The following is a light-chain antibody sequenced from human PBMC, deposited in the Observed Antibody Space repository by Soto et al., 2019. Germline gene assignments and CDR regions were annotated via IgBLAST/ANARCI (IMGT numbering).Light chain of an antibody. Sequence: EIVSKQFARTVSSSHGERASXSCRASQSVSSNLAWYQQKPGHAPRLLIYGASTRATGIPARFSGSGSGTEFTLTISSLHSEDFAIYYCQQYDKSPLTFGQGTRMEI. CDR2: GAS. V-gene: IGKV3-15*01. J-gene: IGKJ5*01. CDR1: QSVSSN. CDR3: QQYDKSPLT.